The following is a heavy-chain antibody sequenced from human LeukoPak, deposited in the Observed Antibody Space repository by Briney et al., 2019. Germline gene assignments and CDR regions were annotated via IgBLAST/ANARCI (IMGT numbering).Heavy chain of an antibody. V-gene: IGHV4-59*01. CDR2: IYYSGST. CDR3: ARLRGNYFPDY. CDR1: GGSISGYY. D-gene: IGHD4-11*01. J-gene: IGHJ4*02. Sequence: SETLSLTCTVSGGSISGYYWSWIRQPPGRGLEWIGYIYYSGSTNYNPSLKSRITISVDTSKNQFSLRLSSVTAADTAVYYCARLRGNYFPDYWGQGTLVTVSS.